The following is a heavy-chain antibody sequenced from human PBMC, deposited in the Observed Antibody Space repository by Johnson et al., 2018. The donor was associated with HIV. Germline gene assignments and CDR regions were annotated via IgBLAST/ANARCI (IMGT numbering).Heavy chain of an antibody. D-gene: IGHD6-6*01. Sequence: VQLVESGGGVVQPGRSLRLSCAASGITVSSNYMTWVRQAPGKGLEWVSVIYADGGTSYTDSVKDRFTISRDSSQNAVYLQMSSLRAEDTALYYCARGSSGSFDFWGPGTLVTVSS. CDR2: IYADGGT. CDR3: ARGSSGSFDF. V-gene: IGHV3-66*01. CDR1: GITVSSNY. J-gene: IGHJ3*01.